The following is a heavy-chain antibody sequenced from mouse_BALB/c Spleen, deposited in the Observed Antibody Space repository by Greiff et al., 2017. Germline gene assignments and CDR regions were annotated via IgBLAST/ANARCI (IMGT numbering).Heavy chain of an antibody. V-gene: IGHV1-4*01. CDR1: GYTFTSYT. J-gene: IGHJ4*01. Sequence: QVHVKQSGAELARPGASVKMSCKASGYTFTSYTMHWVKQRPGQGLEWIGYINPSSGYTNYNQKFKDKATLTADKSSSTAYMQLSSLTSEDSAVYYCARGSYGNYGAMDYWGQGTSVTVSS. D-gene: IGHD2-1*01. CDR3: ARGSYGNYGAMDY. CDR2: INPSSGYT.